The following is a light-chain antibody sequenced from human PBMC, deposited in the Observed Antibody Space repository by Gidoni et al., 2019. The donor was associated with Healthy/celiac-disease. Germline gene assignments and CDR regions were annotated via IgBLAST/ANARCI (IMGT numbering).Light chain of an antibody. CDR2: DES. J-gene: IGKJ5*01. Sequence: EIVLTQSPATLSLSPGERATLSCRASQSVSSYLAWYQQKPGQAPRLLIYDESNRATGIPDRFRGSGFGKDFTLTFGAQEPKNFEVYNGKRRRNGPLITFGQGTRVEIK. CDR1: QSVSSY. CDR3: KRRRNGPLIT. V-gene: IGKV3-11*01.